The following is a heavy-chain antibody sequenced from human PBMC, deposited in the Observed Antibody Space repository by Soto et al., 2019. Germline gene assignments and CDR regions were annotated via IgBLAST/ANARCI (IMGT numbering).Heavy chain of an antibody. D-gene: IGHD3-3*01. CDR2: IKSKTDGGTT. V-gene: IGHV3-15*01. J-gene: IGHJ3*02. Sequence: EVQLVESGGGLVKPGGSLRLSCAASGFTFSNAWMSWVRQAPGKGLEWVGRIKSKTDGGTTDYAATVKGRFTISRDDSKNTLYLQMNSLKTEDTAVYYCTTESITIFGVLGLDDAFDIWGQGTMVTVSS. CDR3: TTESITIFGVLGLDDAFDI. CDR1: GFTFSNAW.